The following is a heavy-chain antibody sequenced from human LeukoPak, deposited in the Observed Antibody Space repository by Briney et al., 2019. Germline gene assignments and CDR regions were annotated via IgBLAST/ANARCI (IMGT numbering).Heavy chain of an antibody. J-gene: IGHJ4*02. Sequence: GASVKVSCKSSGYTFTSYGVSWVRQAPGQGLEWMGWNGAYNGNTNYAQKFQGRVTMTTDTSTSTAYMELRSLRSDDTAIYYCAREDTSGSYSNLDYWGQGTLVTVSS. CDR3: AREDTSGSYSNLDY. CDR1: GYTFTSYG. D-gene: IGHD3-22*01. CDR2: NGAYNGNT. V-gene: IGHV1-18*01.